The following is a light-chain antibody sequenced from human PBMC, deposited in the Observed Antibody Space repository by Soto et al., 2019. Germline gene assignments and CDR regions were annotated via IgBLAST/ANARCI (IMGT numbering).Light chain of an antibody. CDR2: NVS. CDR1: SSDFNYYNS. J-gene: IGLJ1*01. CDR3: TSYTSSSTDV. Sequence: QSALTQPTSVSGSPGQSITISCSGTSSDFNYYNSVSWYQHHPGKAPKLMIYNVSNRPSGVSSRFSGSKSGNTASLTISGLQAEDEADYYCTSYTSSSTDVFGTGTKLTVL. V-gene: IGLV2-14*03.